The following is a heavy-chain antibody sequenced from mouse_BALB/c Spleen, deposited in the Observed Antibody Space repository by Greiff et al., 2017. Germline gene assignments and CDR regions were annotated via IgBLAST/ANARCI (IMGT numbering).Heavy chain of an antibody. D-gene: IGHD1-1*01. CDR3: ARARNYYGSPWVAY. CDR1: GYTFTSYW. CDR2: INPSTGYT. Sequence: QVQLQQSGAELAKPGASVKMSCKASGYTFTSYWMHWVKQRPGQGLEWIGYINPSTGYTEYNQKFKDKATLTADKSSSTAYMQLSSLTSEDSAVYYCARARNYYGSPWVAYWGQGTLVTVSA. V-gene: IGHV1-7*01. J-gene: IGHJ3*01.